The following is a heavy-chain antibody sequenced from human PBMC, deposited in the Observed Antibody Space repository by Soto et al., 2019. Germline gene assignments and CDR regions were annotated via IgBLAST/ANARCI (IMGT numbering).Heavy chain of an antibody. Sequence: PGGSLRLSCAASGFTFSSYAMHWVRQAPGKGLEWVAVISYDGSNKYYADSVKGRFTISRDNSKNTLYLQMNSLRAEDTAVYYCARVLELSSWYSSSSHYYYGMDVWGQGTTVTVSS. V-gene: IGHV3-30-3*01. CDR2: ISYDGSNK. CDR3: ARVLELSSWYSSSSHYYYGMDV. D-gene: IGHD6-6*01. J-gene: IGHJ6*02. CDR1: GFTFSSYA.